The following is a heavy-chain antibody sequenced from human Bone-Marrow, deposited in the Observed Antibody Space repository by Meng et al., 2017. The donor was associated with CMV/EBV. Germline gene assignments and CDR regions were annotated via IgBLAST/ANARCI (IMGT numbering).Heavy chain of an antibody. Sequence: ASVKVSCKASGYTFTGYYMHWVRQAPGQGLEWMGWINPNSGGTNYAQKFQGRVTMTRDTSISTAYMELGSLRSEDTAVYYCARTQIAVEAGGRKTTYYYYGLDVWGQGTTVTVSS. CDR2: INPNSGGT. CDR3: ARTQIAVEAGGRKTTYYYYGLDV. CDR1: GYTFTGYY. V-gene: IGHV1-2*02. J-gene: IGHJ6*02. D-gene: IGHD6-13*01.